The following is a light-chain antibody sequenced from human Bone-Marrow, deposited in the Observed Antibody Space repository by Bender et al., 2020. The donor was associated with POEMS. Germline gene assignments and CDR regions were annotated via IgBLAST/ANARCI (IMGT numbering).Light chain of an antibody. CDR2: QGI. CDR3: QAWDRSTAF. CDR1: QSGYQS. V-gene: IGLV3-1*01. J-gene: IGLJ2*01. Sequence: SFELTQPPSVSVSPGQTASITCSGDQSGYQSPCWYHQLPGQPPLLVIYQGIKRPSGIPERFPGSYSGDTATLTISGTQAIDEADYFCQAWDRSTAFFGGGTKLTVL.